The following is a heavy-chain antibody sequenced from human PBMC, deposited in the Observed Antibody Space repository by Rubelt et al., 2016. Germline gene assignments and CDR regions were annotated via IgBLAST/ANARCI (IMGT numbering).Heavy chain of an antibody. D-gene: IGHD3-22*01. Sequence: QVQLVQSGAEVKKPGSSVKVSCKASGGTFSSYAISWVRQAPGQGLEWMGGIIPIFGTANYAQKFQGKVTSTADKSASTAYMELSSLRSEETAVYYCARDLVGVVITTHDAFDIWGQGTMVTVSS. CDR3: ARDLVGVVITTHDAFDI. J-gene: IGHJ3*02. V-gene: IGHV1-69*06. CDR1: GGTFSSYA. CDR2: IIPIFGTA.